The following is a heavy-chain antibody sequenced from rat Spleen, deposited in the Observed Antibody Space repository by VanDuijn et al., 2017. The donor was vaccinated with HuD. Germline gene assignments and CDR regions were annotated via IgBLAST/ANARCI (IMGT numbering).Heavy chain of an antibody. D-gene: IGHD1-10*01. CDR1: GFTFSDYG. CDR2: ISSGGGDT. V-gene: IGHV5-29*01. CDR3: ARHGLYSNYGWFAY. J-gene: IGHJ3*01. Sequence: EVQLVESDGGLVQPGRSLKLSCAASGFTFSDYGVAWVRQAPTTGLEWVASISSGGGDTYYPDSVKDRFTISRDNAKSTLYLQMDSLRSEDTASYYCARHGLYSNYGWFAYWGQGTLVTVSS.